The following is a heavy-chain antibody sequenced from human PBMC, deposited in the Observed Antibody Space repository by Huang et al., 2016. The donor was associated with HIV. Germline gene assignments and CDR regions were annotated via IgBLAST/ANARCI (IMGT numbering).Heavy chain of an antibody. Sequence: QVHLQQWGAGLLKPSETLSLTCAVYGGSFSGHYWSWIRQSPGRGLGWIGESSCSVDSNYSPSLKSRVTTNYRPSLKSRVSMSVDSSKNQCSMKLTSVTAADTAVYFCVRSRRDGSSDSFDVWGQGTMVTVSS. J-gene: IGHJ3*01. CDR1: GGSFSGHY. CDR2: SSCSVDS. CDR3: VRSRRDGSSDSFDV. V-gene: IGHV4-34*02.